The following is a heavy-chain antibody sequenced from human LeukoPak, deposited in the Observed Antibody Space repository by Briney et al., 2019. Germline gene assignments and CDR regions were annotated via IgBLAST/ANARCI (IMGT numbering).Heavy chain of an antibody. CDR3: ASFLRTAPDEMGDYFDY. V-gene: IGHV1-2*02. D-gene: IGHD3-16*01. CDR2: INPNSGGT. CDR1: GYTFTGYY. J-gene: IGHJ4*02. Sequence: ASVKVSCKASGYTFTGYYMHWVRQAPGQGLEWMGWINPNSGGTNYAQKFQGMVTMTRDTSISTAYMELSRLRSDDTAVYYCASFLRTAPDEMGDYFDYWGQGTLVTVSS.